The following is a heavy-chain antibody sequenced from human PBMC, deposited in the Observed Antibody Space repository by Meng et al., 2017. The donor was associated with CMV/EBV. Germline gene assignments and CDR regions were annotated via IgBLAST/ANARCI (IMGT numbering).Heavy chain of an antibody. J-gene: IGHJ4*02. CDR2: ISSSGSTI. Sequence: GESLKISCAASGFTFSSYEMNWVRQAPGKGLEWVSYISSSGSTIYYADSVKGRFTISRDNAKNSLYLQMNSLRAEDTAVYYCAKNHEYGSGSYLGLDYWGQGTLVTVSS. CDR3: AKNHEYGSGSYLGLDY. D-gene: IGHD3-10*01. CDR1: GFTFSSYE. V-gene: IGHV3-48*03.